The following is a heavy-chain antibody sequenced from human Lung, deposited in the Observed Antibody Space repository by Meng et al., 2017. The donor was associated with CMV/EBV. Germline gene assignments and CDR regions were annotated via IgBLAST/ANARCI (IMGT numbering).Heavy chain of an antibody. D-gene: IGHD2-15*01. CDR3: ASSGGLHGGLYAGWFDP. CDR1: PFISTA. V-gene: IGHV1-69*05. Sequence: PFISTAICWVRQAPTPWLEWMGGVVPIFSAANYAQKFQSRVTITTDESTSTAYMELSSLGSEDTAVYYCASSGGLHGGLYAGWFDPWGQGTLVTVSS. J-gene: IGHJ5*02. CDR2: VVPIFSAA.